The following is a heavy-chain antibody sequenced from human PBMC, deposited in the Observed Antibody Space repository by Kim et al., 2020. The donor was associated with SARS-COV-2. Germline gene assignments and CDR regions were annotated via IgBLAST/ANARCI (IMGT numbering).Heavy chain of an antibody. CDR1: GGSISSSSYY. J-gene: IGHJ4*02. CDR3: ARHGVNYYGSGSLSSY. D-gene: IGHD3-10*01. CDR2: IYYSGST. Sequence: SETLSLTCTVSGGSISSSSYYWGWIRQPPGKGLEWIGSIYYSGSTYYNPSLKSRVTISVDTSKNQFSLKLSSVTAADTAVYYCARHGVNYYGSGSLSSYWGQGTLVTVSS. V-gene: IGHV4-39*01.